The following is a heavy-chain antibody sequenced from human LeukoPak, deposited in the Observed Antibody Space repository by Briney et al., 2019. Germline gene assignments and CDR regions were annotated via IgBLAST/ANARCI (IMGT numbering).Heavy chain of an antibody. J-gene: IGHJ3*02. Sequence: SETLSLTCTVSVGSISSRSYYWGWIRQPPGKGLEWIGSIYYSGSTYYNPSLKSRFTISVDTAKNQFSLKMSSVTAADTAVYYCARAPNGFGAFDIWGPGTMVTVSS. CDR1: VGSISSRSYY. D-gene: IGHD2-8*01. CDR3: ARAPNGFGAFDI. CDR2: IYYSGST. V-gene: IGHV4-39*07.